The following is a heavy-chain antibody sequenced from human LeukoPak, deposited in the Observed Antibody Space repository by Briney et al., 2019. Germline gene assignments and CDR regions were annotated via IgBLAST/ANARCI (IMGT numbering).Heavy chain of an antibody. CDR3: AGYCSSTSCYQEFDY. CDR2: INAGNGNT. D-gene: IGHD2-2*01. CDR1: GYTFTSYA. V-gene: IGHV1-3*01. J-gene: IGHJ4*02. Sequence: GASVKVSCKASGYTFTSYAMHWVRQAPGQRLEWMGWINAGNGNTKYSQKFQGRVTITRDTSASTAYMELSSLRSEDTAVYYCAGYCSSTSCYQEFDYWGQGTLVTVSS.